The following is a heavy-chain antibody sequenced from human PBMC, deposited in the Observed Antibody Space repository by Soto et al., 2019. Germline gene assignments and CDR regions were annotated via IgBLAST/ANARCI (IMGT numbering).Heavy chain of an antibody. J-gene: IGHJ4*02. V-gene: IGHV1-18*01. D-gene: IGHD2-15*01. CDR2: ISAYNGNT. CDR3: ARGGTPIDY. CDR1: GYTFTNFG. Sequence: QVQLVQSGAEVKKPGASVKVSCKASGYTFTNFGITWVRQAPRQVLEWMGWISAYNGNTNYAQNFQGRVTMTTDTTTTTAYRELRSLRSADTAVYYWARGGTPIDYWGQGTLVTVSS.